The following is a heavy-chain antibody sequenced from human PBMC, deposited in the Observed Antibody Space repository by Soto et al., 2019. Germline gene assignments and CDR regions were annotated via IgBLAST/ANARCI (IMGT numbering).Heavy chain of an antibody. CDR3: ARHGPAADHYYYYGMDV. Sequence: GESLKISCKGSGYNFTSYWIGWVRQMPGKGLEWMGIIYPGDSDTRYSPSFQGQVTISADKSISTAYLQWSSLKASDTAMYYCARHGPAADHYYYYGMDVWGQGTTVTVSS. CDR1: GYNFTSYW. D-gene: IGHD2-2*01. CDR2: IYPGDSDT. V-gene: IGHV5-51*01. J-gene: IGHJ6*02.